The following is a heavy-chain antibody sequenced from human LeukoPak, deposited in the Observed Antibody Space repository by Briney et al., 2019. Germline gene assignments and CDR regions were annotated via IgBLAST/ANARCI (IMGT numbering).Heavy chain of an antibody. Sequence: GGSLRLSCAASGFTFSNYEMNWVRQAPGKGLEWVSAISGSGGSTYYADSVKGRFTISRDNSKNTLYLQMSSLRADDTAVYYCSRRSVTTFDYWGQGTLVTVSS. D-gene: IGHD4-17*01. CDR3: SRRSVTTFDY. CDR1: GFTFSNYE. J-gene: IGHJ4*02. V-gene: IGHV3-23*01. CDR2: ISGSGGST.